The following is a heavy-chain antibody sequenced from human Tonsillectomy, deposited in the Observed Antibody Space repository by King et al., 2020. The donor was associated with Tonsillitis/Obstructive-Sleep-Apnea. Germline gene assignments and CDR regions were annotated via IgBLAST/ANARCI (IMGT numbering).Heavy chain of an antibody. CDR1: GYSFTNYW. CDR3: ANPXAXXSPLGXXP. V-gene: IGHV5-10-1*01. CDR2: IDPSDSYT. Sequence: QLVQSXXEVKKPGESLRISCQGSGYSFTNYWINWVRQMPGKGLEWMGSIDPSDSYTNYNPSFQGHVTIPVDKSISTAYLQLSILKASATAMYYCANPXAXXSPLGXXPWXXXTXVTVXX. J-gene: IGHJ5*02.